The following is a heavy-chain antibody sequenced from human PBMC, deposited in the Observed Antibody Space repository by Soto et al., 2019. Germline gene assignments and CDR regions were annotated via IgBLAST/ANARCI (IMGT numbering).Heavy chain of an antibody. CDR3: AKGSIFGVVGSPFDY. Sequence: PGGSLRLSCAASGFTFSSYAMSWVRQAPGKGLEWVSAISGSGGSTYYADSVKGRFTISRDNSKNTLYLQMNSLRAEDTAVYYCAKGSIFGVVGSPFDYWGQGTLVTVSS. CDR1: GFTFSSYA. D-gene: IGHD3-3*01. CDR2: ISGSGGST. J-gene: IGHJ4*02. V-gene: IGHV3-23*01.